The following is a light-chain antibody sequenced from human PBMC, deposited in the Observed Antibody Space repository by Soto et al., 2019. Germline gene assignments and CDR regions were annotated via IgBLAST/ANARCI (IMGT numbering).Light chain of an antibody. CDR2: PAS. CDR1: QSIRKY. Sequence: DIQMTQSPSSLSASVGDRVIITCRASQSIRKYLNWYQHKPGKHPTLLLHPASSLQSGVPSSLSGSGSGTEFSLTITSLEPEDFATYYCQQSGDTPPWTFGQGTKVDIK. J-gene: IGKJ1*01. CDR3: QQSGDTPPWT. V-gene: IGKV1-39*01.